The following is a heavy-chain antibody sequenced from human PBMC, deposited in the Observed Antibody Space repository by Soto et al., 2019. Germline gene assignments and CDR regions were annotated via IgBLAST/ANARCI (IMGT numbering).Heavy chain of an antibody. D-gene: IGHD6-13*01. V-gene: IGHV1-3*01. Sequence: QVQLVQSGAEVKKPGASVKVSCKASGYTFTSYAMHWVRQAPGQRLEWMGWINAGNGNTKYSQKFQGRVTVTRDTSASTAYMELSSLRSEVTAVYYCARPDAAAGTLWYFDLWGRGTLVTVSS. J-gene: IGHJ2*01. CDR2: INAGNGNT. CDR1: GYTFTSYA. CDR3: ARPDAAAGTLWYFDL.